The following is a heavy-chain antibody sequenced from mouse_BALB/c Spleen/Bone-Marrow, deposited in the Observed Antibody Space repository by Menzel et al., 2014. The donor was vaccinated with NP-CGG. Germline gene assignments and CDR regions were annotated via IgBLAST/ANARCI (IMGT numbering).Heavy chain of an antibody. D-gene: IGHD1-1*01. Sequence: QVQLKESGPGLVAPSQSLSITCTVSGFSLSRYSIHWVRQPPGEGLEWLGVIWGGGNTDYNSALKSRLSISKDNSKSQVFLKMNSLQTDDTAMYYCARFITTGTMDYWCQGTSVTVSS. CDR3: ARFITTGTMDY. V-gene: IGHV2-6-4*01. CDR2: IWGGGNT. J-gene: IGHJ4*01. CDR1: GFSLSRYS.